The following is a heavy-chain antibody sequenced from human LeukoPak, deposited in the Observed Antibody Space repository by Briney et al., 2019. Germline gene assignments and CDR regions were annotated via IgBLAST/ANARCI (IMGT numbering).Heavy chain of an antibody. Sequence: SQTLSLTCTVSGGSISSGDYYWNWIRQPPGKGLEWIGYVYYSGSTNYNPSLKSRVTISVDTSKNQFSLKLSSVTAADTAVYYCARDATRPGYDFWSGYYPDAFDIWGQGTMVTVSS. D-gene: IGHD3-3*01. CDR1: GGSISSGDYY. V-gene: IGHV4-61*08. CDR3: ARDATRPGYDFWSGYYPDAFDI. CDR2: VYYSGST. J-gene: IGHJ3*02.